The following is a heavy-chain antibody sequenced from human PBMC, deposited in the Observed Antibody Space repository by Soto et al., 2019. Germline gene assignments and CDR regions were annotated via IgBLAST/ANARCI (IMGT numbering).Heavy chain of an antibody. Sequence: GESLKISCKGSGYSFTSYWIGWVRQMPGKGLEWMGIIYPGDSDTRYSPSFQGQVTISAGKSISTAYLQWSSLKASDTAMYYCARPYSGGDCVHLGSPWLDLWRQGTLVTVSS. CDR1: GYSFTSYW. CDR3: ARPYSGGDCVHLGSPWLDL. D-gene: IGHD2-21*01. CDR2: IYPGDSDT. J-gene: IGHJ5*02. V-gene: IGHV5-51*01.